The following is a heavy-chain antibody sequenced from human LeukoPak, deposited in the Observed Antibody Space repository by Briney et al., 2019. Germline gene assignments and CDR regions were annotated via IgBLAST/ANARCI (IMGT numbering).Heavy chain of an antibody. V-gene: IGHV1-69*01. Sequence: ASVKVSCKASGGTFSSYAISWVRQAPGQGLEWMGGITPIFGTANYAQKFQGRVTITADESTSTAYMELSSLRSEDTAVYYCARSRTVTTSYYYYGMDVWGQGTTVTVSS. D-gene: IGHD4-17*01. CDR2: ITPIFGTA. J-gene: IGHJ6*02. CDR3: ARSRTVTTSYYYYGMDV. CDR1: GGTFSSYA.